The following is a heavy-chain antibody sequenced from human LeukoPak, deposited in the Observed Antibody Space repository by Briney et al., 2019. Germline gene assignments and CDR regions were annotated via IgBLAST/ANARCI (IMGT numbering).Heavy chain of an antibody. Sequence: EASVKVSCKASGYTFTSYGISWVRQAPGQGLEWMGRIIPILGVANYAQKFQGGVTITADKSTSTAYMELSSLRSEDTAVYYCARSGGWNLNWFDPWGQGTLVTVSS. CDR3: ARSGGWNLNWFDP. CDR1: GYTFTSYG. CDR2: IIPILGVA. D-gene: IGHD1-7*01. V-gene: IGHV1-69*04. J-gene: IGHJ5*02.